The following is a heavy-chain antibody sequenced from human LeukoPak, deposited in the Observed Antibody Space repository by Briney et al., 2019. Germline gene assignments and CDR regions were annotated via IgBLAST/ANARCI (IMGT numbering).Heavy chain of an antibody. D-gene: IGHD6-13*01. V-gene: IGHV3-64*01. CDR3: ARGLITGAAGTYYYYGMDV. J-gene: IGHJ6*02. Sequence: GGSLRLSCVASGFIFSRYGMHWVRQAPGKGLEYVSAISNSGGSTYYANSVKGRFTISRDNSKNTLYLQMGSLRGEDMAVYYCARGLITGAAGTYYYYGMDVWGQGTTVTVSS. CDR2: ISNSGGST. CDR1: GFIFSRYG.